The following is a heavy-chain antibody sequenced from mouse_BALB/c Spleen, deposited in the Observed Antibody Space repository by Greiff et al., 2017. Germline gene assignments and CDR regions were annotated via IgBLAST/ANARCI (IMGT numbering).Heavy chain of an antibody. CDR1: GFTFTDYY. Sequence: EVHLVESGGGLVQPGGSLRLSCATSGFTFTDYYMSWVRQPPGKALEWLGFIRNKANGYTTEYSASVKGRFTISRDNSQSILYLQMNTLRAEDSATYYCARGWYYFDYWGQGTTLTVSS. CDR2: IRNKANGYTT. D-gene: IGHD2-3*01. J-gene: IGHJ2*01. V-gene: IGHV7-3*02. CDR3: ARGWYYFDY.